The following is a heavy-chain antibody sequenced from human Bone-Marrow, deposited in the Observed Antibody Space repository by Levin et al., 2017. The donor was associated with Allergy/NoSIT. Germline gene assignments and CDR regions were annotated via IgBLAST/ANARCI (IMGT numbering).Heavy chain of an antibody. CDR3: ARDYSKHIVAFDI. V-gene: IGHV4-39*07. Sequence: SETLSLTCTVSGGSISSSSYYWGWIRQPPGKGLEWIGSIYYSGSTYYNPSLKSRVTISVDTSKNQFSLKLSSVTAADTAVYYCARDYSKHIVAFDIWGQGTMVTVSS. J-gene: IGHJ3*02. CDR2: IYYSGST. D-gene: IGHD4-11*01. CDR1: GGSISSSSYY.